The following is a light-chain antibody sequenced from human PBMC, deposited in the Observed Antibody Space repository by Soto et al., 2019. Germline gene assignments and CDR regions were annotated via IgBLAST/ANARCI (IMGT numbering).Light chain of an antibody. Sequence: QSVLTQPPSVSGAPGQRVTISCTGSNSNIGAGYDVHWYQQLPGTAPKVLIYGNSNRPSGVPDRFSGSKSATSASLAITGLQAEDEADYYCQSYDNSLSGSRVFGGGTKLTVL. CDR2: GNS. V-gene: IGLV1-40*01. CDR3: QSYDNSLSGSRV. CDR1: NSNIGAGYD. J-gene: IGLJ2*01.